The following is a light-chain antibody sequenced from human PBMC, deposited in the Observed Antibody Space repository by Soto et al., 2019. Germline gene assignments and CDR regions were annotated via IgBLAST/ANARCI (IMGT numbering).Light chain of an antibody. CDR2: SNV. CDR1: SSNIGSNS. CDR3: AAWDDNLSRVI. V-gene: IGLV1-44*01. Sequence: QSVLTQPPSASETPGQRVNISCSGTSSNIGSNSVNWYQQLPGTAPKLLIYSNVQRPSGVPDRFSGSKSGTSVSLAISGLQSEDEADYYCAAWDDNLSRVIFGGGTTLTVL. J-gene: IGLJ2*01.